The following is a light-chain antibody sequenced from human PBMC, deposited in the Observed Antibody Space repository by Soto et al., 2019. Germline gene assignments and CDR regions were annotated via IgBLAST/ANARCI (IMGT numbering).Light chain of an antibody. Sequence: QSVLTQPPSVSGAPGQRGTMSCTGSSSNIGAGYDVHWYQQLPGTAPKLLIYGNSNRPSGVPDRFSGSKSGTSASLAITGLQAEDEADYYCQSYDSSLSAVVFGGGTKVTVL. CDR2: GNS. J-gene: IGLJ2*01. CDR1: SSNIGAGYD. CDR3: QSYDSSLSAVV. V-gene: IGLV1-40*01.